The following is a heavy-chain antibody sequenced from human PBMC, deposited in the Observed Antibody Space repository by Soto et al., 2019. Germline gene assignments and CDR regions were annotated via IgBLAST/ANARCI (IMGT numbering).Heavy chain of an antibody. D-gene: IGHD6-6*01. Sequence: PGVSMRLSCAASEFTFDDYTMHWVRQAQGKGLEWVSLISWDGGSTYYADSVKGRFTISRDNSKNSLYLQMNSLRTEDTALYYCAKDLSSSKDWYFDLWGRGTLVTVPQ. V-gene: IGHV3-43*01. CDR3: AKDLSSSKDWYFDL. CDR1: EFTFDDYT. J-gene: IGHJ2*01. CDR2: ISWDGGST.